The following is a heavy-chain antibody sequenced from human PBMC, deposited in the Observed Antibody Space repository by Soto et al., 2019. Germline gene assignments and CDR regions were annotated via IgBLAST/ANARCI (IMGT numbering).Heavy chain of an antibody. CDR2: ISAYNGHT. Sequence: QVQLVQSGVEVKKPGASVKVSCKAMGYIFTNYGLSWVRQAPGEGPEWLGWISAYNGHTKYAPKVQDRVTLTTDTSATTAYLDLRSLRSDDAAVYYCVRGDGGSFDHWGQGTLVLVSS. CDR1: GYIFTNYG. J-gene: IGHJ4*02. V-gene: IGHV1-18*01. CDR3: VRGDGGSFDH. D-gene: IGHD3-16*01.